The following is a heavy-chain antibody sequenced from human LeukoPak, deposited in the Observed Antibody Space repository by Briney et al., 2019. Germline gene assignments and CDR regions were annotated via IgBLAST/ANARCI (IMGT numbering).Heavy chain of an antibody. CDR1: GFTFSSYA. CDR3: ARGSGYDSSGYYY. V-gene: IGHV3-30*04. Sequence: GGSLRLSCAASGFTFSSYAMHWVRQAPGKGLEWVAVISYDGSNKYCADSVKGRFTISRDNSKNTLYLQMNSLRAEDTAVYYCARGSGYDSSGYYYWGQGTLVTVSS. J-gene: IGHJ4*02. CDR2: ISYDGSNK. D-gene: IGHD3-22*01.